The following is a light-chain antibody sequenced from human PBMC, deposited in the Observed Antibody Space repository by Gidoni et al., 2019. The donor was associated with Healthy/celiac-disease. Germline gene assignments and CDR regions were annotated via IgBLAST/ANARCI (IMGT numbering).Light chain of an antibody. V-gene: IGKV1-8*01. J-gene: IGKJ4*01. CDR1: QGISSY. CDR2: AAS. CDR3: QQYYSYPLT. Sequence: AIRMTQSPSSLSASTGDRVTITCRASQGISSYLAWYQQKPGKAPKLLIYAASTLQSGVPSMFSGSGSGTDFTLTISCLQSEDFATYYCQQYYSYPLTFGGXTKVEIK.